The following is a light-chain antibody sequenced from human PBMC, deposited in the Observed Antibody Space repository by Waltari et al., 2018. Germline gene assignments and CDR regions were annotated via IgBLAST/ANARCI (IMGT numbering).Light chain of an antibody. Sequence: SYELTQPPSVSVSPGQTARITCSGDALPKKYAYWYQQKPGQAPVLVIYKGSERPSGIPARCSGSSSGTTGTLTIRGVQAEDEADYYCQSADSSGNTYVFGIGTKVTVL. CDR3: QSADSSGNTYV. CDR2: KGS. J-gene: IGLJ1*01. CDR1: ALPKKY. V-gene: IGLV3-25*02.